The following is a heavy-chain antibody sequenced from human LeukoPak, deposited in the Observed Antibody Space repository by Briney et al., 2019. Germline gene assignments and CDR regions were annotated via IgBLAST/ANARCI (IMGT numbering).Heavy chain of an antibody. Sequence: KPSETLSLTCTVSGGSITSYYWGWIRQPPGKGLEWIGYVHHSGSTSYNPSLKSRVTTSVDTSKNQFSLNLSSVTAADTAVYYCARGGYSFAPGVLDIWGQGTLVTVSP. J-gene: IGHJ3*02. D-gene: IGHD5-18*01. CDR3: ARGGYSFAPGVLDI. V-gene: IGHV4-59*01. CDR2: VHHSGST. CDR1: GGSITSYY.